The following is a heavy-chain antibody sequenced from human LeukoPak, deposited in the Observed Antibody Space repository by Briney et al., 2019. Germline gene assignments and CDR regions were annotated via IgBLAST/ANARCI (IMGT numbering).Heavy chain of an antibody. D-gene: IGHD2-2*01. V-gene: IGHV1-2*02. CDR2: IKPNNGGT. Sequence: GASVKVSCKASGYTFTGYYMHWVRQAPGQGLEWMGWIKPNNGGTNYAQKFQGRVTMTRDTSISTAYMELSRLRSDDTAVYYCARARGDIVVVPAAIWFDPWGQGTLGTVSS. CDR1: GYTFTGYY. CDR3: ARARGDIVVVPAAIWFDP. J-gene: IGHJ5*02.